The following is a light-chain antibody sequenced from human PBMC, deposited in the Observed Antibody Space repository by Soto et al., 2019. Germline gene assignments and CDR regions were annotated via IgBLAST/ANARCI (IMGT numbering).Light chain of an antibody. J-gene: IGKJ2*01. Sequence: EIVLTQATATLSLSPGERATLSCRAGQSVGGVLAWYQQKPGQPPRLLIYDASNRATGIPDRFSGSGFGTDFTLTISSLEPEDFAVYYCQHRTNWPPYTFGQGTKLEIK. V-gene: IGKV3-11*01. CDR1: QSVGGV. CDR2: DAS. CDR3: QHRTNWPPYT.